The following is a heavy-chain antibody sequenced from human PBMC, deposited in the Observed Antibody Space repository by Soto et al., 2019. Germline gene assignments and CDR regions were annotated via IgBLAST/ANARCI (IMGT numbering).Heavy chain of an antibody. V-gene: IGHV1-69*01. CDR2: IIPIFGTA. J-gene: IGHJ5*02. CDR3: ARLVVPDAIPINWFDP. CDR1: GGTFSSYA. D-gene: IGHD2-2*01. Sequence: QVQLVQSGAEVKKPGSSVKVSCKASGGTFSSYAISWVRQAPGQGLEWMGGIIPIFGTANYAQKFQGRVTITADESTSTADMELSSLRSEDTAVYYCARLVVPDAIPINWFDPWGQGTLVTVSS.